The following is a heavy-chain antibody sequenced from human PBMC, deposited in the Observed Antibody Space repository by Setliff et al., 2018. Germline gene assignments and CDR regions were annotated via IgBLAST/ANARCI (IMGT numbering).Heavy chain of an antibody. D-gene: IGHD1-26*01. Sequence: ASVKVSCKTPGKTDDSYHIHWVRQAPGQGLEWMGVIKPGIDTTTYAQKFQGRVTMTRDTSTSTLYMELASLRSEDTAVYYCARAGDAASGRKGVFEYWGQGTAVTVSS. CDR2: IKPGIDTT. CDR3: ARAGDAASGRKGVFEY. V-gene: IGHV1-46*02. CDR1: GKTDDSYH. J-gene: IGHJ4*02.